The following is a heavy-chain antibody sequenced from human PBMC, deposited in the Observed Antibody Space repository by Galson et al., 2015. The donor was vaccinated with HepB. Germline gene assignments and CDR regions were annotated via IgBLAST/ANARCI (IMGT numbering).Heavy chain of an antibody. Sequence: SVKVSCKASGYTFSSYSITWVRQAPGQGLEWMGWISTYNRDTIYAQKFQGRVTMTEDTSTDTAYMELSSLRSEDTAVYYCATDLVAVAGLGDDAFDIWGQGTMVTVSS. V-gene: IGHV1-18*01. J-gene: IGHJ3*02. CDR3: ATDLVAVAGLGDDAFDI. CDR2: ISTYNRDT. CDR1: GYTFSSYS. D-gene: IGHD6-19*01.